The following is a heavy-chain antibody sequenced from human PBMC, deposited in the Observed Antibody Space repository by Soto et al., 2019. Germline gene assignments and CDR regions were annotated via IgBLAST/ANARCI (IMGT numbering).Heavy chain of an antibody. J-gene: IGHJ3*02. CDR3: ARDRVSYSGYGEAFDM. V-gene: IGHV3-33*01. Sequence: QVQLVESGGGVVQPGRSLRLSCAASGFTFSRYGMNWVRQAPGKGLEWVAGRGFDGNSKYYADSVKGRLTISRDNSKSTLYVQMNSLRVEDTAVYYCARDRVSYSGYGEAFDMWGQGTMVIGSS. CDR2: RGFDGNSK. CDR1: GFTFSRYG. D-gene: IGHD5-12*01.